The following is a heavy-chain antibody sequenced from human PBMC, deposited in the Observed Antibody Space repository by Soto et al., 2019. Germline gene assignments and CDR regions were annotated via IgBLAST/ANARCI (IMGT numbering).Heavy chain of an antibody. Sequence: NPSATLSLTCAVYGGSFSGYSWSWIRQPPGKGLEWIGEINHSGSTNYNPSLKSRVTISVDTSKNQFSLKLSSVTAADSPVYYYATCSAGHYGSGSHYAKDVWGEGTTVKVSS. D-gene: IGHD3-10*01. CDR2: INHSGST. CDR3: ATCSAGHYGSGSHYAKDV. J-gene: IGHJ6*04. V-gene: IGHV4-34*01. CDR1: GGSFSGYS.